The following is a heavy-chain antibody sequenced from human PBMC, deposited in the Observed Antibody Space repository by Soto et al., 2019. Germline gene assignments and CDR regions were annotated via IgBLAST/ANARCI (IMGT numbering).Heavy chain of an antibody. V-gene: IGHV3-48*02. D-gene: IGHD3-22*01. Sequence: EVQLVESGGGLVQPGGSLRLSCAASGFTFSSYGMNWVRQAPGKGLEWVSYISSSSTTIYYADSVKGRFTIFRDSAKNSLYLQLNSLRDEDTAVYYSARSPYYYDSSNYYGYWGQGTLVTVSS. CDR1: GFTFSSYG. CDR2: ISSSSTTI. J-gene: IGHJ4*02. CDR3: ARSPYYYDSSNYYGY.